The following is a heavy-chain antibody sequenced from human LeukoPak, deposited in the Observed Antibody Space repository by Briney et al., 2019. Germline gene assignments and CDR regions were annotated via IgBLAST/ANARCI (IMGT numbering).Heavy chain of an antibody. CDR1: GGSISSGSYY. Sequence: SSQTLSLTCTVSGGSISSGSYYWSWIRQPAGKGLEWIGRIYTSGSTNYNPSLKSRVTISVDTSKNQFSLKLSSVTAADTAVYYCARDQRLGEMATITWGQGTLVTVSS. D-gene: IGHD5-24*01. CDR3: ARDQRLGEMATIT. J-gene: IGHJ4*02. V-gene: IGHV4-61*02. CDR2: IYTSGST.